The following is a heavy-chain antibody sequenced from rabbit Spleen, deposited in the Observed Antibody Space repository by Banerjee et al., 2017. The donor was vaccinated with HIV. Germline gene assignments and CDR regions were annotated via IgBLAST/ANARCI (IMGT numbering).Heavy chain of an antibody. V-gene: IGHV1S45*01. Sequence: QEQLEECGGVLVKPAALLTLTCTASLFDLSTYYYMCWVRQAPGKRLWLIACIYAASSSSTYYASWAKGRFAISKTSSTTVTLQMTSLTAAETATYFCARDDTINAGYDAYGFAIPFYFNLWGPGTLVTVS. CDR1: LFDLSTYYY. D-gene: IGHD6-1*01. CDR2: IYAASSSST. CDR3: ARDDTINAGYDAYGFAIPFYFNL. J-gene: IGHJ4*01.